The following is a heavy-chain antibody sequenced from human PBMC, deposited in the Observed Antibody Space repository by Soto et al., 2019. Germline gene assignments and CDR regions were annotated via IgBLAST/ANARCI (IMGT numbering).Heavy chain of an antibody. CDR3: AKIAGIAAAGTLIYFDY. D-gene: IGHD6-13*01. V-gene: IGHV3-30*18. J-gene: IGHJ4*02. Sequence: QVQLVESGGGVVQPGRSLRLSCAASGFTFSSYGMHWVRQAPGKGLEWVAVISYDGSNKYYADSVKGRFTISRDNSKNXXYLQMNSLRAEDTAVYYCAKIAGIAAAGTLIYFDYWGQGTLVTVSS. CDR1: GFTFSSYG. CDR2: ISYDGSNK.